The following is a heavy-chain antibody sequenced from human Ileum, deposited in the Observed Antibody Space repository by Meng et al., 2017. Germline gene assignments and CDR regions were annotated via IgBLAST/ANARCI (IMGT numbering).Heavy chain of an antibody. D-gene: IGHD1-26*01. CDR1: GFTFSNYW. CDR2: IKKDGSET. Sequence: GESLKISCVTSGFTFSNYWMSWVRQAPAKGLEWVANIKKDGSETKYVDSVKGRFTISRDNSKNSLYLQMNSLRAEDTALYYCAKLVGSTSSDAYWGQGALVTVSS. J-gene: IGHJ4*02. CDR3: AKLVGSTSSDAY. V-gene: IGHV3-7*01.